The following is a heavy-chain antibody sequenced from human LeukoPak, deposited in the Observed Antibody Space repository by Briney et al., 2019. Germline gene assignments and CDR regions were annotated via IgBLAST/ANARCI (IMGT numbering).Heavy chain of an antibody. CDR1: GFTFSSHW. Sequence: GGSLRLSCAASGFTFSSHWMTWIRQAPGKGLEWVASIKKDVNENYYVDSVKGRFTISRDNAKNSLYLLMNSLRVEDTGVYYCARAPGAVAGYVNWGQGTLVTVSS. J-gene: IGHJ4*02. CDR2: IKKDVNEN. D-gene: IGHD6-19*01. V-gene: IGHV3-7*01. CDR3: ARAPGAVAGYVN.